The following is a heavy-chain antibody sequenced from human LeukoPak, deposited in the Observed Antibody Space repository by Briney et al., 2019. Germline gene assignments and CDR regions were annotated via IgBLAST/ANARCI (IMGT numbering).Heavy chain of an antibody. CDR2: IRYDGSRK. CDR1: GFTFSSYD. CDR3: AKAVSYYYYYMDV. V-gene: IGHV3-30*02. J-gene: IGHJ6*03. Sequence: GGSLRLSCAASGFTFSSYDMNWVRQAPGKGLEWVTFIRYDGSRKYYADSVKGRFTISRDNSKNTVYLQMNSLRAEDTAVYYCAKAVSYYYYYMDVWGKGTTVTVSS.